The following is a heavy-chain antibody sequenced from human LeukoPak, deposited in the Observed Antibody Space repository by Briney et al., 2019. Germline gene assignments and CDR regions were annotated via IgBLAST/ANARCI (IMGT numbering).Heavy chain of an antibody. D-gene: IGHD3-10*02. J-gene: IGHJ3*02. CDR1: GGSISRYY. V-gene: IGHV4-59*01. CDR2: IYYSGST. Sequence: PSETLSLTCTVSGGSISRYYWGWIRQPPGKGLACIGYIYYSGSTNYNPSLRSRVAISVDTSKNQFSLKLSSVTAADTAVYYCARLGSGQDAFDIWGQGTMVTVSS. CDR3: ARLGSGQDAFDI.